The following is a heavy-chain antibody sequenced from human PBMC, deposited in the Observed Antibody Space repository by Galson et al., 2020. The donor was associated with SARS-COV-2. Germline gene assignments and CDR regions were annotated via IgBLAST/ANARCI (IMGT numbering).Heavy chain of an antibody. CDR1: GYTFTSYD. CDR3: ARGPGGLLWFGGWFDP. D-gene: IGHD3-10*01. J-gene: IGHJ5*02. Sequence: GESLKISCKASGYTFTSYDINWVRQATGQGLEWMGWMNPNSGNTGYAQKFQGRVTMTRNTSISTAYMELSSLRSEDTAVYYCARGPGGLLWFGGWFDPWGQGTLVTVSS. CDR2: MNPNSGNT. V-gene: IGHV1-8*01.